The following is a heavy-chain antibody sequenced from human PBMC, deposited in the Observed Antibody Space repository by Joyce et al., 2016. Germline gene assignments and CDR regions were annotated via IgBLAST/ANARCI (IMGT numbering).Heavy chain of an antibody. CDR2: INQDGGYV. D-gene: IGHD4-17*01. J-gene: IGHJ3*02. CDR1: GFMFSEYW. Sequence: EVQLVESGGGLVQPGGSVRLSCAASGFMFSEYWMTWVRQAPGQGLEWVAGINQDGGYVYCVDSRRGRCTISRDNANSSVFLQMNSVRAEDTAVYYCARAASYGDYVDAFDIWGQGTMVTVSS. V-gene: IGHV3-7*03. CDR3: ARAASYGDYVDAFDI.